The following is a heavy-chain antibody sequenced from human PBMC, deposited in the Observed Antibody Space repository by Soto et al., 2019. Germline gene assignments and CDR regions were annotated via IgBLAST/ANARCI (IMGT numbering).Heavy chain of an antibody. D-gene: IGHD6-13*01. CDR1: GGSFSGYY. CDR2: INHSGST. V-gene: IGHV4-34*01. J-gene: IGHJ4*02. Sequence: ASETLSLTCAVYGGSFSGYYWSWIRQPPGKGLEWIGEINHSGSTNYNPSLKSRVTISADTSKNQFSLKLSSVTAADTAVYYCARGRKDYSSSWYVDWGQGTLVTVSS. CDR3: ARGRKDYSSSWYVD.